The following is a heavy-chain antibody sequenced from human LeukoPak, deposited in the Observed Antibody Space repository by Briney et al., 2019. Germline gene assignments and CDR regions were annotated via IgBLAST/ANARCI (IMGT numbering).Heavy chain of an antibody. D-gene: IGHD6-19*01. V-gene: IGHV3-23*01. CDR2: ISGSGGST. CDR1: GFTFSSYA. J-gene: IGHJ4*02. Sequence: GGSLRLSCAASGFTFSSYAMSWVRQAPGKGLGWVSAISGSGGSTYYADSVKGRFTISRDNSKNTLYLQMNSLRAEDTAVYYCAKASSGWFAGYWGQGTLVTVSS. CDR3: AKASSGWFAGY.